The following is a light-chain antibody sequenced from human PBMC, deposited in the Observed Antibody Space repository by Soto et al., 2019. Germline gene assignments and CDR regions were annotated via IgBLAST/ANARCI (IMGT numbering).Light chain of an antibody. CDR1: SSDVGGYNY. Sequence: QSALTQPPSASGSPGQSVTISCTGTSSDVGGYNYVSWYQQHPGKAPKLMIYEVRNRPSGISSRFSGSRSGNTASLTISGLQPEDEGDYYCSAYTARSPLVFGGGTKLTVL. CDR2: EVR. CDR3: SAYTARSPLV. J-gene: IGLJ3*02. V-gene: IGLV2-14*01.